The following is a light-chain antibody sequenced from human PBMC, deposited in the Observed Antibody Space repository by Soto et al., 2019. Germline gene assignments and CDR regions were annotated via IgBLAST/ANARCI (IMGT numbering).Light chain of an antibody. CDR3: LQERHWPLT. Sequence: DVVVAQSPLSLPVTLGQPASISCRSSHSLVYSGGESFLNGFQQRPGQSPRRLIYQLSTRESGVPDTFVGSGSGTHFTLKISRVGADDVAVYYCLQERHWPLTVGGGTKGAIK. CDR2: QLS. J-gene: IGKJ4*01. CDR1: HSLVYSGGESF. V-gene: IGKV2-30*01.